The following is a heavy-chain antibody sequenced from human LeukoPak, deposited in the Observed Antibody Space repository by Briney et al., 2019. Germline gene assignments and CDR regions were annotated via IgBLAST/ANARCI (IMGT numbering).Heavy chain of an antibody. V-gene: IGHV1-8*01. CDR1: GYTFTSYD. CDR3: ARVGLDYDFWSGYYPPHYYYYGMDV. Sequence: ASVKVSCKASGYTFTSYDINWVRQATGQGLEWMGWMNPNSGNTGYAQKFQGRVTMTRNTSISTAYMELSSLRSEDTAVYHCARVGLDYDFWSGYYPPHYYYYGMDVWGQGTTVTVSS. CDR2: MNPNSGNT. J-gene: IGHJ6*02. D-gene: IGHD3-3*01.